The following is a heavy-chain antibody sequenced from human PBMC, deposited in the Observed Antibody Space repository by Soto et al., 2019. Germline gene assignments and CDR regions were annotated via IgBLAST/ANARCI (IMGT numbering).Heavy chain of an antibody. CDR3: AREPGQLWSEMVFDY. J-gene: IGHJ4*02. CDR1: GFTFSSYA. Sequence: ESGGGVVQPGRSLRLSCAASGFTFSSYAMHWVRQAPGKGLEWVAVISYDGSNKYYADSVKGRFTISRDNSKNTLYLQMNSLRAEDTAVYYCAREPGQLWSEMVFDYWGQGTLVTVSS. D-gene: IGHD5-18*01. V-gene: IGHV3-30-3*01. CDR2: ISYDGSNK.